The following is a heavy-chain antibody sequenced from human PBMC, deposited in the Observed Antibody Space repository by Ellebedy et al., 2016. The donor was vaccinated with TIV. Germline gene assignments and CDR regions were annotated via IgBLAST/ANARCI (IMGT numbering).Heavy chain of an antibody. Sequence: PGGSLRLSCVGSGFTFSSYAMSWVRQAPGKGLEWVSTIGGSGDEIHYADSVKGRFTISRDNFQNTLCLQMNSLRAEDTAVYYCANYKNTGSSVWRSDAFDVWGQGTMVTVSS. CDR3: ANYKNTGSSVWRSDAFDV. V-gene: IGHV3-23*01. CDR1: GFTFSSYA. J-gene: IGHJ3*01. CDR2: IGGSGDEI. D-gene: IGHD6-19*01.